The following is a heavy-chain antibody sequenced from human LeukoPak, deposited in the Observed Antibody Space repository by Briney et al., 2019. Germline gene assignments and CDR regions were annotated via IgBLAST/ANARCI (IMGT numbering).Heavy chain of an antibody. V-gene: IGHV1-18*01. Sequence: GASVKVSCKASGYTFTSYGISWVRQAPGQGLEWMGWISAYNGNTNYAQKLQGRVTMTTDTSTSTAYMELSSLRSEDTAVYYCARAASWNYYYYYMDVWGKGTTVTVSS. D-gene: IGHD1-1*01. CDR3: ARAASWNYYYYYMDV. J-gene: IGHJ6*03. CDR2: ISAYNGNT. CDR1: GYTFTSYG.